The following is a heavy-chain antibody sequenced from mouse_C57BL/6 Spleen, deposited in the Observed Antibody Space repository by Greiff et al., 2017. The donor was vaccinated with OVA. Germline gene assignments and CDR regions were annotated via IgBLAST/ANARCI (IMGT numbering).Heavy chain of an antibody. J-gene: IGHJ2*01. D-gene: IGHD1-1*01. CDR2: ISSGSSTI. V-gene: IGHV5-17*01. Sequence: EVKLVESGGGLVKPGGSLKLSCAASGFTFSDYGMHWVRQAPEKGLEWVAYISSGSSTIYYADTVKGRFTISRDNAKNTLFLQMTSLRSEDTAMYYCARHGSSYFDYWGQGTTRTVSS. CDR1: GFTFSDYG. CDR3: ARHGSSYFDY.